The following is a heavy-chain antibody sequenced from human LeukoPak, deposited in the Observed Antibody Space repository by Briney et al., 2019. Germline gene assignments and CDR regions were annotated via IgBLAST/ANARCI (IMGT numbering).Heavy chain of an antibody. D-gene: IGHD3-10*01. V-gene: IGHV4-61*02. CDR3: ARRRRDYYGSGSYLKRDNWFDP. CDR1: GGSISSGSYY. CDR2: MYTSGST. Sequence: SQTLSLTCTVSGGSISSGSYYRSWIRQPAGKGLEWIGRMYTSGSTYYNPSLKSRVTISVGTSKNQFSLKLSSVTAADTAVYYCARRRRDYYGSGSYLKRDNWFDPWGQGTLVTVSS. J-gene: IGHJ5*02.